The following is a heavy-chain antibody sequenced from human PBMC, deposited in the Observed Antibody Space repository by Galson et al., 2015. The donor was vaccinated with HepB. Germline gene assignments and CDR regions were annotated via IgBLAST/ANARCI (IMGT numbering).Heavy chain of an antibody. D-gene: IGHD4-11*01. CDR2: ISGSGGST. J-gene: IGHJ4*02. CDR1: GFTFSNCA. V-gene: IGHV3-23*01. CDR3: AKAVDDDYRPFDY. Sequence: SLRLSCAASGFTFSNCAMSWVRQAPGKGLEWVSGISGSGGSTYYADSVKGRFTISRDNSKNTVDLQMKSLRAEDTAVYYCAKAVDDDYRPFDYWGQGTLVTVSS.